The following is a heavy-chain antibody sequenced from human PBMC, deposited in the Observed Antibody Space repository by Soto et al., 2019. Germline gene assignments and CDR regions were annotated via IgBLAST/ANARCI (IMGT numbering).Heavy chain of an antibody. CDR2: ISWNSVSI. V-gene: IGHV3-9*01. Sequence: SLRLSCAASGFTFDDYAMHWVRQAPGKGLEWVSGISWNSVSIGYADSVKGRFTISRDNAKNSLYLQMNSLRAEDTALYYCAKDYCSSTSCYNNYWGQGTLVTVSS. J-gene: IGHJ4*02. CDR3: AKDYCSSTSCYNNY. CDR1: GFTFDDYA. D-gene: IGHD2-2*02.